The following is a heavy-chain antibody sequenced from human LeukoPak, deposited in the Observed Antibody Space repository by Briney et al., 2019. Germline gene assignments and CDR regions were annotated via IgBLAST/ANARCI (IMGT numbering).Heavy chain of an antibody. CDR2: IYYSGST. CDR3: ARGHVVGSYAPYDSSGYASLAPFDY. V-gene: IGHV4-59*01. J-gene: IGHJ4*02. Sequence: SETLSLTCTVSGGSISSYYWSWIRQPPGKGLEWIGYIYYSGSTNYNPSLKSRVTISVDTSKNQFSLKLSSVTAADTAMYYCARGHVVGSYAPYDSSGYASLAPFDYWGQGTLVTVSS. CDR1: GGSISSYY. D-gene: IGHD3-22*01.